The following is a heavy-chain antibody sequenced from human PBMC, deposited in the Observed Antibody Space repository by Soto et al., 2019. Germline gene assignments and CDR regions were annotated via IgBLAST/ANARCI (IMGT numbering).Heavy chain of an antibody. CDR2: ISPNSGGT. CDR1: GYTFPGYY. CDR3: GTGRRGDVDVFY. D-gene: IGHD3-16*01. V-gene: IGHV1-2*02. J-gene: IGHJ4*02. Sequence: QVQLVQSGAEVKKSGASVKVSCKASGYTFPGYYIHWVRQAPGQGLEWMGEISPNSGGTKYAQKLKGRVTMTRDTSITTVYMDLRNVSPDDTAVYYCGTGRRGDVDVFYWGQGTLVTVYS.